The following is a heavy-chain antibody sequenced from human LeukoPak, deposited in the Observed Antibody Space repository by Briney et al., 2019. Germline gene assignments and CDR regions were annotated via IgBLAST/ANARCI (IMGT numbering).Heavy chain of an antibody. CDR2: LKSDGSTA. D-gene: IGHD4-17*01. CDR3: ARGIYGDPVAFDS. CDR1: GFTFSRFN. V-gene: IGHV3-74*03. Sequence: GGSLRLSCAASGFTFSRFNMHWVRHAPGKGVVWVSRLKSDGSTAMYADSVQGRFTISRDNARNTVHLLMSSLTVEDTGVYYCARGIYGDPVAFDSWGQGALVTVSS. J-gene: IGHJ4*02.